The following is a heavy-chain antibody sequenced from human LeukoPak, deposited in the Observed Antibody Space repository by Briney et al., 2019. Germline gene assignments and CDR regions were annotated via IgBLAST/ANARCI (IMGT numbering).Heavy chain of an antibody. CDR2: IWADGTT. CDR1: GFSVSNHY. D-gene: IGHD3-10*01. Sequence: GGSLRLSCAASGFSVSNHYMAWVRQAPGRRLEWVSFIWADGTTFYTDSVRGRFTVSRDQFKNTLYLPMSRLGPDLTAPYSRARNGAGKKALVEGDPWGQGTQVTVSA. J-gene: IGHJ5*02. V-gene: IGHV3-66*02. CDR3: ARNGAGKKALVEGDP.